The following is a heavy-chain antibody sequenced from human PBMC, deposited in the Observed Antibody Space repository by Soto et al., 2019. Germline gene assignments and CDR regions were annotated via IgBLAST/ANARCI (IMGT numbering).Heavy chain of an antibody. V-gene: IGHV1-69*01. CDR2: IIPILGTT. D-gene: IGHD1-26*01. Sequence: QVQLLQSGAELREPGSTVTISCSPSGGTFVSSAFAWMRQAPGGRIEWMGGIIPILGTTKYAEKFLGRLTIRADDSSRTAYLELRSLTVDDTALYFCAKKNPHGVSNKGGLDPWGQGTLVTVST. J-gene: IGHJ5*02. CDR1: GGTFVSSA. CDR3: AKKNPHGVSNKGGLDP.